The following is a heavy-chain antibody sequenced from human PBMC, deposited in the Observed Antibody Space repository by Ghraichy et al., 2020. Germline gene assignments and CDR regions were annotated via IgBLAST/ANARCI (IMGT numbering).Heavy chain of an antibody. Sequence: SETLSLTCTVSGGSISSYYWSWIRQPPGKGLEWIGYIYTSGSTNYNPSLKSRVTISVDTSKNQFSLKLSSVTAADTAVYYCARHYLVFSAFDIWGQGTMVTVSS. D-gene: IGHD6-13*01. J-gene: IGHJ3*02. CDR1: GGSISSYY. CDR2: IYTSGST. CDR3: ARHYLVFSAFDI. V-gene: IGHV4-4*09.